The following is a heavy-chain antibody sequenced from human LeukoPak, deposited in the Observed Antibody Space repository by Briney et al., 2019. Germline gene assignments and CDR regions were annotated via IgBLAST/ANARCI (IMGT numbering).Heavy chain of an antibody. CDR1: GYTFTSYG. Sequence: ASVKVSCKASGYTFTSYGISWVRQAPGQGLEWMGWISAYNGNTNYAQKLQGRVTMTTDTSTSTAYMELRSLRSDDTAVYYCARETPDGDVEWLFYYYMDVWGKGTTVTVSS. CDR2: ISAYNGNT. V-gene: IGHV1-18*01. J-gene: IGHJ6*03. CDR3: ARETPDGDVEWLFYYYMDV. D-gene: IGHD3-9*01.